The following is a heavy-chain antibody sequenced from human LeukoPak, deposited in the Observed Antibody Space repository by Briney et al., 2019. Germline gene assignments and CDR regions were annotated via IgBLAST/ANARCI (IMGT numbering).Heavy chain of an antibody. D-gene: IGHD3-3*01. CDR2: ISSSGSSI. Sequence: PGGSLRLSCAASGFTFSDFYMSWIRQAPGKGLEWISYISSSGSSIYYADSVKGRFTISRDNAKNSLYLQMNSLRAEDTAVYYCARTYDFGRGPPGDAFDNWGQGTPVIVSS. CDR3: ARTYDFGRGPPGDAFDN. CDR1: GFTFSDFY. V-gene: IGHV3-11*01. J-gene: IGHJ3*02.